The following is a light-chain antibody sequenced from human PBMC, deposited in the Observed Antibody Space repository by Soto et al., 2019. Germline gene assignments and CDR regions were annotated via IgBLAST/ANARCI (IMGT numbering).Light chain of an antibody. CDR1: QSVSSN. J-gene: IGKJ1*01. Sequence: EIVMTQSPATLSVSPGERATLSCRASQSVSSNLAWYQQKPGQAPRLLMYGAPTRATGIPARFSGSGSGTEFTLTISSLQSEDFAVYYCQQYNNWPPWTFGQGTKVDIK. V-gene: IGKV3-15*01. CDR3: QQYNNWPPWT. CDR2: GAP.